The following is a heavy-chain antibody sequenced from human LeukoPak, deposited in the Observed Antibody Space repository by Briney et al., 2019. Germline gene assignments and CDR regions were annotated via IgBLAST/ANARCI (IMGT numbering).Heavy chain of an antibody. J-gene: IGHJ4*02. D-gene: IGHD1-26*01. CDR3: AKDHIVGATGDY. CDR2: ISDDGGST. V-gene: IGHV3-64*01. Sequence: PGGSLRLSCAASGFTFSSYAMHWVRQAPGKGLEYVSAISDDGGSTYYANSVKGRFTISRDNSKNTLYLQMGSLRDEDMAVYYCAKDHIVGATGDYWGRGTLVTVSS. CDR1: GFTFSSYA.